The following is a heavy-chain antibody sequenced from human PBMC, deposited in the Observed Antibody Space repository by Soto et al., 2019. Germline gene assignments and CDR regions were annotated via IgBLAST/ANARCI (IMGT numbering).Heavy chain of an antibody. CDR3: ARDGGLLWFGELFRRHYFDY. CDR1: GFTFSSYG. V-gene: IGHV3-33*01. D-gene: IGHD3-10*01. CDR2: IWYDGSNK. J-gene: IGHJ4*02. Sequence: QVQLVESGGGVVQPGRSLRLSCAASGFTFSSYGMHWVRQAPGKGLEWVAVIWYDGSNKYYADSVKGRFTISRDNSKNTLYLQMNSLRAEDTAVYYCARDGGLLWFGELFRRHYFDYWGQGTLVTVSS.